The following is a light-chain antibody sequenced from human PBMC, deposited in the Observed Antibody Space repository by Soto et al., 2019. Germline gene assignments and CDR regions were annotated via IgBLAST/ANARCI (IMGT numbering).Light chain of an antibody. CDR2: GAS. CDR1: QRLSSK. Sequence: EIVMTQSPATLSVSPGERATLSCRASQRLSSKLAWYQQKPGXAPRLLIYGASTRATGIPARFSGSGSGTEFTLTISSLQSEDFAVYYCQQYNDWPRRLTFGGGTKVDIK. J-gene: IGKJ4*01. V-gene: IGKV3-15*01. CDR3: QQYNDWPRRLT.